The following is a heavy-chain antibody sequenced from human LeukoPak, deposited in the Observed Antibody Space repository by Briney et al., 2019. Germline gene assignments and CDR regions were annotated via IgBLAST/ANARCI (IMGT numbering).Heavy chain of an antibody. CDR1: GITFVDYA. J-gene: IGHJ6*02. CDR2: IKSKTDGGTT. Sequence: PGGSLRLSCTASGITFVDYAMSWFRQAPGKGLEWVGRIKSKTDGGTTDYAAPVKGRFTISRGDSRNTLYLQMNSLKTEDTAVYYCGATVTTYYYYGMDVWGQGTTVTVSS. CDR3: GATVTTYYYYGMDV. D-gene: IGHD4-11*01. V-gene: IGHV3-15*01.